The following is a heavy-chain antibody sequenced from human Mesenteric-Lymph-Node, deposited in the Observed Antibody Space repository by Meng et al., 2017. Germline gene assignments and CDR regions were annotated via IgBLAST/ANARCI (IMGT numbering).Heavy chain of an antibody. V-gene: IGHV1-18*01. J-gene: IGHJ4*02. CDR3: ARGIAAAGTDY. CDR1: GYTFTSYG. CDR2: ISAYNGNT. Sequence: QVQLGPCGAEGKKPGASVMVSCKAAGYTFTSYGISWVRQAPGQWLEWMGWISAYNGNTNYAQKLQGRVTMTTDTSTSTAYMELRSLRSDDTAVYYCARGIAAAGTDYWGQGTLVTVSS. D-gene: IGHD6-13*01.